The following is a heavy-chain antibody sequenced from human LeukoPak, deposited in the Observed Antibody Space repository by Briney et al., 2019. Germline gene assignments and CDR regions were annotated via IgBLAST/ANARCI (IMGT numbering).Heavy chain of an antibody. D-gene: IGHD6-13*01. CDR3: ARGLKAAAGPPFFVY. J-gene: IGHJ4*02. V-gene: IGHV1-8*01. CDR2: MNPNSGNT. Sequence: GASVKVSCKASGYTFTSYDINWVRQATGQGLEWMGWMNPNSGNTGYAQKFQGTVTMTRNTSISTAYMELSSLRSEDTAVYYCARGLKAAAGPPFFVYWGQGTLVTVSS. CDR1: GYTFTSYD.